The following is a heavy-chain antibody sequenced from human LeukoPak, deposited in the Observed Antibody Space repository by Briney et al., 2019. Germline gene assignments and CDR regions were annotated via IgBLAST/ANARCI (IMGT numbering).Heavy chain of an antibody. CDR3: AIIRGRNS. CDR2: ISSSSNDI. CDR1: GLTFTSYT. J-gene: IGHJ4*02. Sequence: GGSLRLSCVVSGLTFTSYTMDWVRQAPGKGLEWLSSISSSSNDIYYADSVKGRFTISRNNPQNSVLLQMNSLRAEDTALYYCAIIRGRNSWGQGTLVTVSS. V-gene: IGHV3-21*01. D-gene: IGHD3-10*01.